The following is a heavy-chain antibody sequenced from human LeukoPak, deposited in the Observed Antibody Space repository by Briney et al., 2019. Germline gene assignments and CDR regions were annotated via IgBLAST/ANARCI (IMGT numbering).Heavy chain of an antibody. D-gene: IGHD6-25*01. CDR3: ARGAYGSDNWHFDL. J-gene: IGHJ2*01. Sequence: GGSLRLSCATSGFTLSWYDIHWVRQPPGKGLEWVAGFGTAGDRYYLASVKGRFTISREDARNVFYLQLNSLRAGDTAVYYCARGAYGSDNWHFDLWGRGTLVTVSS. CDR2: FGTAGDR. V-gene: IGHV3-13*01. CDR1: GFTLSWYD.